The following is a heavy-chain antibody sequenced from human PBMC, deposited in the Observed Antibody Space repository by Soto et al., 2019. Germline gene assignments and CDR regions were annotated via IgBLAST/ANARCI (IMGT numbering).Heavy chain of an antibody. CDR2: IYYSGST. J-gene: IGHJ3*02. CDR1: GGSISSYY. V-gene: IGHV4-59*01. CDR3: ARVPTTVTTRGRAFDT. D-gene: IGHD4-17*01. Sequence: SETLSLTCTVSGGSISSYYWSWIRQPPGKGLEWIGYIYYSGSTNYNPSLKSRVTISVDTSKNQFSLKLSSVTAADTAVYYCARVPTTVTTRGRAFDTWGQGTMVTVSS.